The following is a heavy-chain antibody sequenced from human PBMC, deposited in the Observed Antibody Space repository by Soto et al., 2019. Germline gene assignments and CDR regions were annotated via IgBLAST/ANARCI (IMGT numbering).Heavy chain of an antibody. CDR3: TRDDVWGSGWIFDY. J-gene: IGHJ4*02. CDR1: GFTFSRYV. V-gene: IGHV3-30-3*01. Sequence: GGSLRLSCAASGFTFSRYVLHWVRQAPGKGLEWVAVTSYDGSNKYYADSVKGRFTISRDNSKNTVYLQMNSLRPEDTAMYYCTRDDVWGSGWIFDYWGQGALVTVSS. D-gene: IGHD6-25*01. CDR2: TSYDGSNK.